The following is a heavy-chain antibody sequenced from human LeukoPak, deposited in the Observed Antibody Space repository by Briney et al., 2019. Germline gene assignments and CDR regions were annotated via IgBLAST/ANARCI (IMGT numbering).Heavy chain of an antibody. CDR2: INHSGST. V-gene: IGHV4-34*01. Sequence: SETLSLTCAVYGGSFSGYYWSWILQPPGKGLEWIGEINHSGSTNYNPSLESRVTISVDTSKNQFSLKLSSVTAADTAVYYCARRTGTTVAFDIWGQGTMVTVSS. D-gene: IGHD1-1*01. CDR1: GGSFSGYY. J-gene: IGHJ3*02. CDR3: ARRTGTTVAFDI.